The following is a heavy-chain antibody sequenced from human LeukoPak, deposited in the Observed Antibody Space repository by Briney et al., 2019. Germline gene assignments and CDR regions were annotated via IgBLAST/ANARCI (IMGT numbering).Heavy chain of an antibody. CDR3: ARTRYYYNSRSYGAPYYFDY. CDR2: IYYSGST. V-gene: IGHV4-38-2*02. J-gene: IGHJ4*02. D-gene: IGHD3-10*01. CDR1: GYSISSGYY. Sequence: SETLSLTCTVSGYSISSGYYWGWIRQPPGKGLEWIGSIYYSGSTYYNPSLKSRVTISVDTSKNQFSLKLSSVTAADTAVYYCARTRYYYNSRSYGAPYYFDYWGQGTLVTVSS.